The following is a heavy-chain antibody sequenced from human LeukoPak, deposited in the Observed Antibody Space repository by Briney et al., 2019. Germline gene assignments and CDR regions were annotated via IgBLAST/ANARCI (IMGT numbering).Heavy chain of an antibody. V-gene: IGHV1-69*05. CDR1: GGTFSSYA. Sequence: GASVKVSCKASGGTFSSYAISWVRQAPGRGLEWMGGIIPIFGTANYAQKFQGRVTITTDESTSTAYMELSSLRSEDTAVYYCARDASSGYDPNNWFDPWGQGTLVTVSS. J-gene: IGHJ5*02. D-gene: IGHD5-12*01. CDR3: ARDASSGYDPNNWFDP. CDR2: IIPIFGTA.